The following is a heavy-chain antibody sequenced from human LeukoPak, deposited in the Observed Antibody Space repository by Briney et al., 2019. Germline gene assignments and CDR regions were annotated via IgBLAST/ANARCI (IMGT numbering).Heavy chain of an antibody. Sequence: GGSLRLSCTASAFTFSIYAMHWVRQAPGKGLEWVAFERYDGSTNYYADSVKGRVTISRDNSKNTLYLEMHSLRAEDTAVYYCARGGADVFVPIGPYFDFWGQGTLVTVSS. CDR2: ERYDGSTN. CDR1: AFTFSIYA. D-gene: IGHD6-6*01. CDR3: ARGGADVFVPIGPYFDF. J-gene: IGHJ4*02. V-gene: IGHV3-30*02.